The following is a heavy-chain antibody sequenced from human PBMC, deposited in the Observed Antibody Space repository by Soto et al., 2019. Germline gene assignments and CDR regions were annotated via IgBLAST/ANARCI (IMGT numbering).Heavy chain of an antibody. J-gene: IGHJ4*02. CDR1: GYTFTSYG. V-gene: IGHV1-18*01. D-gene: IGHD3-16*02. CDR2: ISAYNGNT. Sequence: ASVKVSCKASGYTFTSYGISWVRQAPGQGLEWMGWISAYNGNTNYAQKLQGRVTMTTDTSTSTAYMELRSLSSVTAADTAVYFCARYRFSGKRWSKFDYWGQGSLVTVSS. CDR3: ARYRFSGKRWSKFDY.